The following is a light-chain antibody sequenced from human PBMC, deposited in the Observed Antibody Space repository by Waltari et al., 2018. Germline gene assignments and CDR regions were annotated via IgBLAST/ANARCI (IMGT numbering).Light chain of an antibody. Sequence: EIVLTQSPGTLSLSPGERATLPCRASQSVSSSYLAWYQQKPGQAPRLLIYGASSRATGIPDRFSGSGSGTDFTLTISRLEPEDFAVYYCQQYGSSSTWTFGQGTKVEIK. CDR1: QSVSSSY. V-gene: IGKV3-20*01. CDR3: QQYGSSSTWT. J-gene: IGKJ1*01. CDR2: GAS.